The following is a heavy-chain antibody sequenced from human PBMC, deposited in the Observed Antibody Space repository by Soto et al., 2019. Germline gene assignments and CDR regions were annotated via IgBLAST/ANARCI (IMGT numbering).Heavy chain of an antibody. CDR3: ARGGGYSGYDLDY. D-gene: IGHD5-12*01. J-gene: IGHJ4*02. CDR2: IIHIRGIA. CDR1: GGTFSSYT. Sequence: QVQLVQSGAEVKKPGSSVKVSCHASGGTFSSYTISWVRQAPGQGLEWMGRIIHIRGIANYAQKFQGRVTITADKSTSTDYMELRSVRSEDTAVYYCARGGGYSGYDLDYWGQGTLVTVSS. V-gene: IGHV1-69*02.